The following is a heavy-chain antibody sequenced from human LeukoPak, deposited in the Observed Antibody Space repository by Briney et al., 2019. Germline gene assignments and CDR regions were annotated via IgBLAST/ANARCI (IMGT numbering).Heavy chain of an antibody. CDR3: AKDHYDSSAWGAFDI. D-gene: IGHD3-22*01. CDR1: GFTFSSYA. J-gene: IGHJ3*02. Sequence: GGSLRLSCAASGFTFSSYAMSWVRQAPGKGLEWVSAISGSGGSTYYADSVKGRFAISRDNSKNTLYLQMNSLRAEDTAVYYCAKDHYDSSAWGAFDIWGQGTMVTVSS. V-gene: IGHV3-23*01. CDR2: ISGSGGST.